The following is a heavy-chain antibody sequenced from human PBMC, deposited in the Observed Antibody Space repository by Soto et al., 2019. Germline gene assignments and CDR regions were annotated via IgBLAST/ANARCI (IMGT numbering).Heavy chain of an antibody. Sequence: QVQLVESGGGVVQPGGSLRLSCAASGFSFSRFAIHWVRQAPGKGLEWVAVISKGGSVIYYADSVKGRFTISRDNSKSSLFLQVNSLTSEDTAVYHCARSRSGAVPDSLGFWGQGTLVTVSS. D-gene: IGHD3-10*01. J-gene: IGHJ4*02. CDR2: ISKGGSVI. CDR3: ARSRSGAVPDSLGF. CDR1: GFSFSRFA. V-gene: IGHV3-30-3*01.